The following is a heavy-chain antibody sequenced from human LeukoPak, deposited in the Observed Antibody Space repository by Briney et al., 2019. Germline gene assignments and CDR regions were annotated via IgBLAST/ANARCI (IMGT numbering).Heavy chain of an antibody. CDR2: IYSSGTT. Sequence: SETLSLTCTVSGGSISSSSYYWGWIRQPPGKGLECIGNIYSSGTTYYNPSLRSRVTISIDTSKSQFSLRLSSVTAADTTVYYCVQNIPGTIEHWGQGTLVTVSS. CDR3: VQNIPGTIEH. J-gene: IGHJ1*01. D-gene: IGHD1-7*01. V-gene: IGHV4-39*01. CDR1: GGSISSSSYY.